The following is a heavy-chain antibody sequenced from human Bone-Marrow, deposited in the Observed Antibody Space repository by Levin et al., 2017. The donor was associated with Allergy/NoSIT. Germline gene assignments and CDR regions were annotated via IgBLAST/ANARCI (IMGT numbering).Heavy chain of an antibody. V-gene: IGHV3-74*03. J-gene: IGHJ3*02. Sequence: GESLKISCAASGFPFSSYWMHWVRQVPGKGLVWVSRINRDGSTTTYADSVKGRFTISRDNAKNTLYLQMESLRAYDTAVYYCARDVWYCSSTCTLNDAFDTWGQGTMVTVSS. CDR1: GFPFSSYW. D-gene: IGHD2-2*01. CDR2: INRDGSTT. CDR3: ARDVWYCSSTCTLNDAFDT.